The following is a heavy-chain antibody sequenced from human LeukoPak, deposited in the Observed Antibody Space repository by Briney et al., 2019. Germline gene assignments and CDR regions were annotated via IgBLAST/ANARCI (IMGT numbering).Heavy chain of an antibody. CDR3: ARGFWYYYGSGYDY. CDR1: GYTFTSYY. CDR2: INPSGGST. D-gene: IGHD3-10*01. Sequence: ASVKVSCKASGYTFTSYYMHWVRQAPGQGLEWMGIINPSGGSTSYAQKLQGRVTMTTDTSTSTAYMELRSLRSDDTAVYYCARGFWYYYGSGYDYWGQGTLVTVSS. V-gene: IGHV1-46*01. J-gene: IGHJ4*02.